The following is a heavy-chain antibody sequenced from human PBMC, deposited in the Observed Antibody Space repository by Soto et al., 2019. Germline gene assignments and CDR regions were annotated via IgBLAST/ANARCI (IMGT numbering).Heavy chain of an antibody. J-gene: IGHJ6*02. CDR1: GGTFNTYA. Sequence: QVQLVQSGAEVKKPGSSAKVSCKASGGTFNTYAITWVRQAPGQGFEWMGGVIPLFNTPDYAQKFPGRLTITADESTSTVYLVMASLSSEDTAVYSCAVASKWELLGYFYGMDVRGQGTTLTVSS. D-gene: IGHD1-26*01. CDR2: VIPLFNTP. CDR3: AVASKWELLGYFYGMDV. V-gene: IGHV1-69*01.